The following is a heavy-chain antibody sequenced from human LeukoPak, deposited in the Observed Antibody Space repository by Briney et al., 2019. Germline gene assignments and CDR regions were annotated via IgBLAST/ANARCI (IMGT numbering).Heavy chain of an antibody. CDR1: GFTFNVYA. Sequence: GGSLRLSCAVSGFTFNVYAMHWVRQIPGKGPEWISSISGSRDFIYYADSVKGRFTTSRDNAKNSLYLDMNSLRVEDTAVYFCARALVGAAFDTWGQGALVTVSS. CDR2: ISGSRDFI. D-gene: IGHD1-26*01. J-gene: IGHJ4*02. CDR3: ARALVGAAFDT. V-gene: IGHV3-21*06.